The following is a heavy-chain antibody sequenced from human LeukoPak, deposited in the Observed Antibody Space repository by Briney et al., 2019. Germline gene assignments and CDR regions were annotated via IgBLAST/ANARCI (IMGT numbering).Heavy chain of an antibody. CDR3: ARGGSNYDYLWGSYRSGYFDY. Sequence: ASVKVSCKASGYTFTSYGISWVRQAPGQGLEWMGWISAYNGNTNYAQKLQGRVTMTTDTSTSTAYMELRSLRSDDTAVYYGARGGSNYDYLWGSYRSGYFDYWGQGTLVTVSS. D-gene: IGHD3-16*02. J-gene: IGHJ4*02. CDR1: GYTFTSYG. CDR2: ISAYNGNT. V-gene: IGHV1-18*01.